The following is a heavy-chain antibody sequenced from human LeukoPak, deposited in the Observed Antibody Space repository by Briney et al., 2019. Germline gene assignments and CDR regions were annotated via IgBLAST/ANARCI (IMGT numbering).Heavy chain of an antibody. CDR1: GFTFSRHG. CDR3: ARDVNSGPDY. V-gene: IGHV3-33*01. Sequence: PGGSLRLSCAASGFTFSRHGMHWVRQVPGKGLEWLAVIWHDGSNKLYADSVKGRFTISRDNSKNMLYLEMNSLRAEDTAVYFCARDVNSGPDYWGQGTLVTVSS. D-gene: IGHD6-25*01. J-gene: IGHJ4*02. CDR2: IWHDGSNK.